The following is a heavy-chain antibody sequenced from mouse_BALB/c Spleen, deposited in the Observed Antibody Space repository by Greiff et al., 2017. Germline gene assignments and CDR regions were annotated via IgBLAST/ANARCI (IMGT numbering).Heavy chain of an antibody. CDR2: ISYSGST. CDR3: ESSGTVYYAMDY. CDR1: GDSITSGY. J-gene: IGHJ4*01. V-gene: IGHV3-8*02. Sequence: EVKLQESGPSLVKPSQTLSLTCSVTGDSITSGYWHWIRKFPGNKLEYMGYISYSGSTYYNPSLKSRLSITRDTSKNQYYLQLNTVTTADTATYYCESSGTVYYAMDYWGQGTSVTVSS. D-gene: IGHD2-14*01.